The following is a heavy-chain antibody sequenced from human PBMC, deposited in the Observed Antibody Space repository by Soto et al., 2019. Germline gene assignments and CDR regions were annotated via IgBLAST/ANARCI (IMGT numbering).Heavy chain of an antibody. J-gene: IGHJ4*02. Sequence: ASVKVSCKASGYTFTSYYIHWVRQAPGQGLEWMGIINPSGGSTNYAQKFQGRVTMTRDTSTSTVYMELSSLTSEDTAVFYCARGLIEAAGTPLRYWGQGTLVTVSS. D-gene: IGHD6-13*01. CDR3: ARGLIEAAGTPLRY. CDR2: INPSGGST. CDR1: GYTFTSYY. V-gene: IGHV1-46*01.